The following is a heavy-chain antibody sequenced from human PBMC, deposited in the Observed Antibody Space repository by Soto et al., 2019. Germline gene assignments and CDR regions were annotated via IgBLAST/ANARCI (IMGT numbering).Heavy chain of an antibody. Sequence: PSETLSLTCTVSGDSISSYFWSWIRQPAGKGLEWIGRVHTSGSTIYNPSLKSRVTISVDRSKNQFSLKLTSANAADTAVYYCARGRTVRNYADDSSDYFYFFDYWGQGTQVTVSS. CDR1: GDSISSYF. D-gene: IGHD3-22*01. CDR3: ARGRTVRNYADDSSDYFYFFDY. CDR2: VHTSGST. J-gene: IGHJ4*02. V-gene: IGHV4-4*07.